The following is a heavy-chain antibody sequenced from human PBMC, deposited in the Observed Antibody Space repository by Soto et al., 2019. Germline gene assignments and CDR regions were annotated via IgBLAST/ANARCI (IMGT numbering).Heavy chain of an antibody. CDR1: GYTFTSYG. V-gene: IGHV1-18*01. J-gene: IGHJ4*02. CDR3: ARDHGGNSWSYYDLPPSTN. CDR2: ISACNGNT. D-gene: IGHD1-26*01. Sequence: ASVKVSCKASGYTFTSYGISWVRQAPGQGLEWMGWISACNGNTNYAQKLQGRVTMTTDTSTSTAYMELRSLRSDDTAVYYCARDHGGNSWSYYDLPPSTNWGQGTLVTVSA.